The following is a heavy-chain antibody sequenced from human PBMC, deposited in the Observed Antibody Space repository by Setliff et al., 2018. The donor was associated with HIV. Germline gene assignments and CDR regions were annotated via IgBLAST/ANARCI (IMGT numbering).Heavy chain of an antibody. D-gene: IGHD2-15*01. J-gene: IGHJ5*02. V-gene: IGHV1-46*01. Sequence: ASVKVSCKASGYTFTSYYIHWVRQAPGQGPEWMGVIHPSGGSTSYAQSFQDRVTMTRDTSTSTVYMELSSLRSEDTAVYYCARVRYCSGGSCYGGEYWFDPWGQGTLVTVSS. CDR2: IHPSGGST. CDR3: ARVRYCSGGSCYGGEYWFDP. CDR1: GYTFTSYY.